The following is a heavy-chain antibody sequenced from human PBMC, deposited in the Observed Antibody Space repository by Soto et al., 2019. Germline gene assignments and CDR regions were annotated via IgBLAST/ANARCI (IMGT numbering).Heavy chain of an antibody. Sequence: WGSLRLSCAASGFVFIAYTIILVRQSPFKWLEWLSSITSNSDHIDYADSVRGRFTVSRDNARKSLYLQMDSLGAEDTGVYYCATPYYYNHWGPGTLVTVSS. V-gene: IGHV3-21*01. CDR1: GFVFIAYT. J-gene: IGHJ4*02. CDR2: ITSNSDHI. CDR3: ATPYYYNH.